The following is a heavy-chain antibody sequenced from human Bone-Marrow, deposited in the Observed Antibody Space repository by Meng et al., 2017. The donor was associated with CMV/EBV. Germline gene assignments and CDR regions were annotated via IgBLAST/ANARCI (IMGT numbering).Heavy chain of an antibody. J-gene: IGHJ4*02. V-gene: IGHV1-8*03. Sequence: ASVKVSCKASGYTFTSYDLNWVRQATGQGLEWMGWMNPNSGNTAYAQKFQGRVTITRNTSISTAYMELSSLRSEDTAVYYCASVDTAMVTLGYWGQGTLVTVSS. D-gene: IGHD5-18*01. CDR2: MNPNSGNT. CDR1: GYTFTSYD. CDR3: ASVDTAMVTLGY.